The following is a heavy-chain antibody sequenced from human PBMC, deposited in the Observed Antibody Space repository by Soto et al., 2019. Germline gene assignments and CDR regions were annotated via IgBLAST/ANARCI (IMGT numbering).Heavy chain of an antibody. Sequence: GASVKVSCKASGYTFTSYGISWVRQAPGQGLEWMGWISAYNGNTNYAQKLQGRVTMTTDTSTSTAYMELRSLRSDDTAVYYCARDDDFWSGWRNWFDPWGQGTLVTFSS. D-gene: IGHD3-3*01. J-gene: IGHJ5*02. V-gene: IGHV1-18*01. CDR1: GYTFTSYG. CDR2: ISAYNGNT. CDR3: ARDDDFWSGWRNWFDP.